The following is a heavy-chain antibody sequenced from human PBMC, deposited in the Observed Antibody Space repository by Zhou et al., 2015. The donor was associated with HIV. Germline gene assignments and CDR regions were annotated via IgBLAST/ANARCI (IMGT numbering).Heavy chain of an antibody. CDR1: GYTFTSYY. CDR3: ARVRDYGDYDPRWAAFDI. CDR2: INPSGGST. Sequence: QVQLVQSGAEVKKPGASVKVSCKASGYTFTSYYMHWVRQAPGQGLEWMGIINPSGGSTSYAQKFQGRVTMTRDTSTSTVYMELSSLRSEDTAVYYCARVRDYGDYDPRWAAFDIWGQGTMVTVSS. J-gene: IGHJ3*02. V-gene: IGHV1-46*01. D-gene: IGHD4-17*01.